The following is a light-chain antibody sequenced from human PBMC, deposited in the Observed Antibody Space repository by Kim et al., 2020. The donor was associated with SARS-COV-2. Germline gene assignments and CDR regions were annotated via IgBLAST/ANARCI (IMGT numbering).Light chain of an antibody. CDR3: QSADGSGTYV. Sequence: VSPGQAASITCSADTVPGKQTYWYQQKSGQAPLLVIYKDNERPSGIPGRFSGSSSGTTVTLTISGVQAEDDADYYCQSADGSGTYVFGTGTKVTVL. J-gene: IGLJ1*01. CDR2: KDN. CDR1: TVPGKQ. V-gene: IGLV3-25*03.